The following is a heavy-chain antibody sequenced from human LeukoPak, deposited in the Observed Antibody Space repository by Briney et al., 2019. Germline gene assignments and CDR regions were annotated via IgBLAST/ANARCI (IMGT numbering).Heavy chain of an antibody. D-gene: IGHD5-12*01. J-gene: IGHJ4*02. CDR3: AKSGLGVKWLRLGVDY. CDR1: GFTFNRAA. CDR2: ISGSGGDT. Sequence: GGSLRLSCAGSGFTFNRAAMSWVRQAPGKGLEWVSGISGSGGDTYYSDSVKGRFTISRDNAKTTVYLQMNSLRTEDTAEYYCAKSGLGVKWLRLGVDYWGQGTLVTVSS. V-gene: IGHV3-23*01.